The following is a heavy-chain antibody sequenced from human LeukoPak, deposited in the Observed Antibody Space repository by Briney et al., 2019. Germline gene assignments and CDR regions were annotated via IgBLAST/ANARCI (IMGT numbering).Heavy chain of an antibody. J-gene: IGHJ4*02. CDR3: ARDCSGGTCYLGVVDY. V-gene: IGHV4-4*07. CDR1: SGSLSSSY. CDR2: IYTSGNT. D-gene: IGHD2-15*01. Sequence: SETLSLTCTLSSGSLSSSYWSWIRQPAGKGLEWIGRIYTSGNTNYNPSLTSRVAMSVDTSKNQFSLKLYSVTAADAAVYYCARDCSGGTCYLGVVDYWGQGILVTVSS.